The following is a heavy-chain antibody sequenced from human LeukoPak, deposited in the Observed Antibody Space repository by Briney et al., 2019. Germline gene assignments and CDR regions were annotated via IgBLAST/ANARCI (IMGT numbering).Heavy chain of an antibody. Sequence: GGSLRLSCAASGFTFSIYGMHCVRQAPGKGLEWVAYIRYDGSEKYYAESLKGRFTISRDNSKNTLYLQMNSLRAEDTALYYCARSARARYFDLWGRGTLVTVSS. CDR1: GFTFSIYG. CDR3: ARSARARYFDL. J-gene: IGHJ2*01. V-gene: IGHV3-30*02. CDR2: IRYDGSEK.